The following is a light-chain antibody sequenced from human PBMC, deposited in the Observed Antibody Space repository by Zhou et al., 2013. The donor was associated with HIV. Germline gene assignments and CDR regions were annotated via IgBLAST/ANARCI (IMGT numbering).Light chain of an antibody. V-gene: IGKV3-15*01. CDR2: AAA. J-gene: IGKJ1*01. CDR1: QTVSSN. Sequence: EIVLTQSPGTLSLSPGERATVSCRASQTVSSNLAWYQQKPGQSPRLLIYAAATRAAGVPGRFSGSGSGTEFTLTISSLQTEDFAVYYCQLYNNWPPTWTFGQGTKLEMK. CDR3: QLYNNWPPTWT.